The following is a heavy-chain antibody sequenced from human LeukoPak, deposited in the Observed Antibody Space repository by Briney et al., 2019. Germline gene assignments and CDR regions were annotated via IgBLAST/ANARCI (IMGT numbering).Heavy chain of an antibody. J-gene: IGHJ4*02. CDR2: ISSSGSTI. CDR1: GFTFSDYY. D-gene: IGHD3-10*01. Sequence: GGSLRLSCAGSGFTFSDYYMSWIRQAPGKGLEWISYISSSGSTIYYADSAKGRFTISRDNAKNSLYLQTNNLRAEDTAVYYCARKPGAVDYWGQGTLVTVSS. V-gene: IGHV3-11*04. CDR3: ARKPGAVDY.